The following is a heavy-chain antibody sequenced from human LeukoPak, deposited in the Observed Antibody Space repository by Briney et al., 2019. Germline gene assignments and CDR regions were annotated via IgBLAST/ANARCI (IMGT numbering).Heavy chain of an antibody. V-gene: IGHV3-11*04. J-gene: IGHJ4*02. CDR1: GFTFSDYY. D-gene: IGHD6-19*01. CDR2: IRSSGTTI. Sequence: GGSLRLSCVASGFTFSDYYMSWIRQAPGKGLEWVSYIRSSGTTIHYADSVKGRFTISRDNAKNSLYLQMNSLRAEDTSVYYCARDRGAVTDVFDYWGQGTLVTVSS. CDR3: ARDRGAVTDVFDY.